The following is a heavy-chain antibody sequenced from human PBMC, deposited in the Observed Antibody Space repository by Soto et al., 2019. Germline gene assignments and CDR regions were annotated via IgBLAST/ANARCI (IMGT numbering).Heavy chain of an antibody. CDR3: ARVNYGDYYYGMDV. Sequence: TLSLTCTVSGGSINYSYWTWIRQPPGKGLEWIGYISYTGSANYNASLKSRLTISVDTSKNQFSLKLSSVTAADTALYYCARVNYGDYYYGMDVWGQGTTVTVSS. J-gene: IGHJ6*02. D-gene: IGHD4-17*01. CDR1: GGSINYSY. CDR2: ISYTGSA. V-gene: IGHV4-59*01.